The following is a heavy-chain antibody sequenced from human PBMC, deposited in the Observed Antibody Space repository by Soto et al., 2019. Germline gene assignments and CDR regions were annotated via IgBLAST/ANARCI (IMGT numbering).Heavy chain of an antibody. CDR1: GFTFSFYA. D-gene: IGHD2-21*02. V-gene: IGHV3-30*04. Sequence: GGSLRLSCAASGFTFSFYAMHWVRQAPGKGLEWVAVISYNGRNKHYVDSVKGRFTISRDNSQDTLYLQMDSLRPDDTAVYYCAREATPVVTPWVFDYWGRGTLVTVSS. J-gene: IGHJ4*02. CDR2: ISYNGRNK. CDR3: AREATPVVTPWVFDY.